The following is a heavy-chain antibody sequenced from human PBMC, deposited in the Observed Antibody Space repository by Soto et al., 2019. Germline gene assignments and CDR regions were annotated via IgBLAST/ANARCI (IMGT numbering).Heavy chain of an antibody. V-gene: IGHV3-11*06. D-gene: IGHD6-25*01. CDR2: ISSSSSYI. J-gene: IGHJ4*02. CDR1: GFTFSDYY. CDR3: AREAVSSGCLDY. Sequence: GGSLRLSCAASGFTFSDYYMSWIRQAPGKGLEWVSYISSSSSYIYYADSVKGRFTISRDNAKNSLYLQMNSLRAEDTAVYYCAREAVSSGCLDYWGQGTLVTVSS.